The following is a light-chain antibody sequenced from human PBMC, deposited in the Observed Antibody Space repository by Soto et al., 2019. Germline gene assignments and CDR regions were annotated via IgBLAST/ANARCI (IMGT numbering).Light chain of an antibody. J-gene: IGLJ1*01. CDR3: TSYTSSRTYV. CDR2: DVS. V-gene: IGLV2-14*03. Sequence: QSVLTQPASVSGSPGQSITVSCPGTSNEVGAYNYVSWYQQHPGTAPKLMIYDVSNRPSGVSNRFSGSKSGNTASLAISGLQAEDEADYYCTSYTSSRTYVFGTGTKVTVL. CDR1: SNEVGAYNY.